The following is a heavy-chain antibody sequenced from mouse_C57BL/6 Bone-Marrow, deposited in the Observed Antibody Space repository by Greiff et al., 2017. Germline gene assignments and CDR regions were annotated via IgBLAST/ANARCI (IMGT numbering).Heavy chain of an antibody. D-gene: IGHD6-2*01. J-gene: IGHJ3*01. Sequence: DVKLVESGGDLVKPGGSLKLSCAASGFTFSSYGMSWVRQTPDKRLEWVATISSGGSYTYYPDSVKGRFTISRDTAKNTLYLQMSSLKSEDTAMYYCARPSPFAYWGQGTLVTVSA. CDR1: GFTFSSYG. CDR3: ARPSPFAY. V-gene: IGHV5-6*02. CDR2: ISSGGSYT.